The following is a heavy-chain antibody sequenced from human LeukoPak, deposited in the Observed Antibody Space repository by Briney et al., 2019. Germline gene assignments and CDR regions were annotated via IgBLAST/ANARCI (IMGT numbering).Heavy chain of an antibody. CDR2: ISYDGSNK. CDR1: GFTFSSYA. V-gene: IGHV3-30-3*01. D-gene: IGHD3-10*01. Sequence: GRSLRLSCAASGFTFSSYAMQWVRQAPGKGLEGGAVISYDGSNKYYADSVKGRFTISRDNSKNTLYLQMNSLRAEDTAVYYCARPYYYGSGSYLSPGIDYWGQGTLVTVSS. J-gene: IGHJ4*02. CDR3: ARPYYYGSGSYLSPGIDY.